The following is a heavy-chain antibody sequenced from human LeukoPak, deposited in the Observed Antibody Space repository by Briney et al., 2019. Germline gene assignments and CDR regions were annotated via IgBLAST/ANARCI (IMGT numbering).Heavy chain of an antibody. CDR2: IYYSGST. CDR1: GGSISSNSYY. J-gene: IGHJ6*03. V-gene: IGHV4-39*07. CDR3: ARANSYYYYMDV. Sequence: PSETLSLTCAVSGGSISSNSYYWGWIRQPPGKGLEWIGSIYYSGSTYYNPSLKSRVTISVDTSKNQFSLKLSSVTAADTAVYYCARANSYYYYMDVWGKGTTVTVSS. D-gene: IGHD4/OR15-4a*01.